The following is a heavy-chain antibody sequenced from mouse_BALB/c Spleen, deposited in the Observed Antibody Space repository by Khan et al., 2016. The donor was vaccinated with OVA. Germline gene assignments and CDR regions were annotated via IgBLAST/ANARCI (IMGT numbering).Heavy chain of an antibody. CDR2: INPNNGGT. D-gene: IGHD2-2*01. V-gene: IGHV1S81*02. CDR1: GYTFSSYY. CDR3: TRSEYGSFAY. Sequence: QVQLQQSGAELAKPGASVKLSCKASGYTFSSYYMYWVKQRPGQGLEWIGEINPNNGGTNFNEKFKNKATLTVDKSSSTAYMQLSSLTSEDSAVYYCTRSEYGSFAYWGQGTLVTVSA. J-gene: IGHJ3*01.